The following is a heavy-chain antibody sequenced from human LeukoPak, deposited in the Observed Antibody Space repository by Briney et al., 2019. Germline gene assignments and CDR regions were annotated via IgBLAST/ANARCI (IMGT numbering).Heavy chain of an antibody. CDR1: GGSISSYY. Sequence: SETLSLTCTVSGGSISSYYWSWIRQPPGKGLEWIGNIYDRGSTKYNPSLKSRVTISVDTSKNQFSLRLSSVTAADTAVYYCAREGGFYRPLDYTGPGTLVIVSS. V-gene: IGHV4-59*01. J-gene: IGHJ4*02. D-gene: IGHD2/OR15-2a*01. CDR2: IYDRGST. CDR3: AREGGFYRPLDY.